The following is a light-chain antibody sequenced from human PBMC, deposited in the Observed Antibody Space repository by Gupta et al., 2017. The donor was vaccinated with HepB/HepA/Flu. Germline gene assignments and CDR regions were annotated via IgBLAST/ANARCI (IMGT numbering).Light chain of an antibody. CDR1: QSISSY. J-gene: IGKJ2*01. CDR2: AAS. CDR3: QQSYSTPRT. Sequence: DIQMTQSPSSLSASVGDRVTITCRASQSISSYLNWYQQKPGKVPKLLIYAASRLQSGVPSRFSGSGSGTDFTLTISRLQPEDFATYYCQQSYSTPRTFGQGTKLEIK. V-gene: IGKV1-39*01.